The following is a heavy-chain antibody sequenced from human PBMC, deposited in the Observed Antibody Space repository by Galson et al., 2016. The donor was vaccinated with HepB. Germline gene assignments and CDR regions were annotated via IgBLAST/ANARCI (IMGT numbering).Heavy chain of an antibody. CDR3: ARHIAVTGTRGFDF. CDR1: GFTFSSYA. D-gene: IGHD6-19*01. J-gene: IGHJ3*01. Sequence: SLRLSCAASGFTFSSYAMSWVRQAPGKGLEWVSGISGSGYSTFYADSVQGRLTISRDNSKSTLYLQMNSLRAADTAVYYCARHIAVTGTRGFDFWGQGTAVTVSS. CDR2: ISGSGYST. V-gene: IGHV3-23*01.